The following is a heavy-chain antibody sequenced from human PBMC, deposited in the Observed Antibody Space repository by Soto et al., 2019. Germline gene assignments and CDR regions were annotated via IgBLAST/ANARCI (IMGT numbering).Heavy chain of an antibody. D-gene: IGHD3-10*01. J-gene: IGHJ5*02. Sequence: SGPTLVNPTQTLTLTCTFSGFSLSTSGMCVSWIRQPPGKALEWLALIDWDDDKYYSTSLKTRLTISKDTSKNQVVLTMTNMDPVDTATYYCALSEFDYYGSGSSPWFDPWGQGTLVTVSS. V-gene: IGHV2-70*01. CDR1: GFSLSTSGMC. CDR3: ALSEFDYYGSGSSPWFDP. CDR2: IDWDDDK.